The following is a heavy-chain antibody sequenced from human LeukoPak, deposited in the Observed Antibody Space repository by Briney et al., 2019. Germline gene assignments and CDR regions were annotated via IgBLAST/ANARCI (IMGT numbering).Heavy chain of an antibody. Sequence: SETLSLTCAVSGYSIRSGYHWGWIRQPPGKGLEWIGSIYRSGITYYNPSLKSRVTISVDTSKNQFSLKVSSVTAADTAVYYCERVNWVVDYWGQGTLVTVSS. J-gene: IGHJ4*02. CDR3: ERVNWVVDY. CDR1: GYSIRSGYH. CDR2: IYRSGIT. D-gene: IGHD7-27*01. V-gene: IGHV4-38-2*01.